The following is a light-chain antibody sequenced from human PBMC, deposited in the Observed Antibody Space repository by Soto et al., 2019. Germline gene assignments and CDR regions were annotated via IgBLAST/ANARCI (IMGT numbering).Light chain of an antibody. CDR3: QSYDSSLSGYV. CDR2: GNT. CDR1: SSNIGAGND. J-gene: IGLJ1*01. V-gene: IGLV1-40*01. Sequence: QSVLTQPPSVSGAPGQRVTISCTGGSSNIGAGNDVHWYRQLPGTAPKLLIYGNTNRPSGVPDRFSGSKSGTSASLAITGLQTEDEADYYCQSYDSSLSGYVFGPGTKVTVL.